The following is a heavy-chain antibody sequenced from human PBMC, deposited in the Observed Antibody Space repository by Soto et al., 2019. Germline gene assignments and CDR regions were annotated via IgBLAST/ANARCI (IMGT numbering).Heavy chain of an antibody. CDR3: AHSPLLCICGCCYSRGGFDY. D-gene: IGHD2-15*01. CDR2: IYWDDDK. Sequence: SGPTLVNPTQTLTLTCTFSGFSLSTSGVGVGWIRQPPGKALEWLALIYWDDDKRYSPSLKSRLTITKDTSKNQVVLTMTNMDPVDTATYYCAHSPLLCICGCCYSRGGFDYCGRGALDPVSS. J-gene: IGHJ4*02. CDR1: GFSLSTSGVG. V-gene: IGHV2-5*02.